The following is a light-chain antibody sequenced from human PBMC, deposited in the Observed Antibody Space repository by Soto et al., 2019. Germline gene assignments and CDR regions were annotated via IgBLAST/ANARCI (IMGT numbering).Light chain of an antibody. CDR1: SSDGGGYNY. J-gene: IGLJ1*01. CDR3: SSYTSSSTPLFV. Sequence: QSVLTQPASVSGSPGQSITISCTGTSSDGGGYNYVSWYQQHPGKAPKLMIYDVSSRPSGVSNRFSGSKSGNTASLTISGLQAEDEADYYCSSYTSSSTPLFVFGTGTKVTVL. V-gene: IGLV2-14*01. CDR2: DVS.